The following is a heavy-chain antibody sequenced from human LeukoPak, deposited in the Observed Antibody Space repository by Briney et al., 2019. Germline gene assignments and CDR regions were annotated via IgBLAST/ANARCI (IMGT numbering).Heavy chain of an antibody. CDR1: GFTFSSYW. Sequence: GGSLRLSCAASGFTFSSYWMSWVRQAPGKGLEWVSYISSSGSTIYYADSVKGRFTISRDNAKNSLYLQMNSLRAEDTAVYYCASQGAGDYFDYWGRGTLVTVSS. CDR3: ASQGAGDYFDY. V-gene: IGHV3-48*04. D-gene: IGHD6-19*01. J-gene: IGHJ4*02. CDR2: ISSSGSTI.